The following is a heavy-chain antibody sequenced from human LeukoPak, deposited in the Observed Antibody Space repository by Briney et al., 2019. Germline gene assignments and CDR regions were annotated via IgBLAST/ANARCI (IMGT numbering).Heavy chain of an antibody. CDR1: ELTFGVYA. CDR2: FRSKAFGGTT. Sequence: GGSLGLSGATSELTFGVYAMSWFRKAPGKGLKGLGFFRSKAFGGTTEYAASVKGRFTISRDDSKSIAYLQMNSLKSEDTAVYYCTRTPNNWKGVYYFDSWGQGTLVTVSS. V-gene: IGHV3-49*03. D-gene: IGHD1-1*01. CDR3: TRTPNNWKGVYYFDS. J-gene: IGHJ4*02.